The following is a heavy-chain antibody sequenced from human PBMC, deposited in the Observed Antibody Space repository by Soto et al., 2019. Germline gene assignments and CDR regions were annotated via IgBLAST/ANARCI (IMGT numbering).Heavy chain of an antibody. J-gene: IGHJ4*02. V-gene: IGHV1-8*02. CDR1: FYPFPTCY. CDR3: VRRKERSGPHYFDA. Sequence: GASVKVSCKASFYPFPTCYIHFVLPAPGRVLSWLFLINPYTCKPVNAQRFQGRVTMTRDTSISTAYMEVSSLRSEDTGVYYCVRRKERSGPHYFDAWGQGTLVTVSS. D-gene: IGHD6-25*01. CDR2: INPYTCKP.